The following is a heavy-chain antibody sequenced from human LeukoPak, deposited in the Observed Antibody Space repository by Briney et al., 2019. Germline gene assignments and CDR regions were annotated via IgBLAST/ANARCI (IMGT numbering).Heavy chain of an antibody. CDR1: GGSFSGYY. CDR2: INHSGST. V-gene: IGHV4-34*01. CDR3: ARHSSSSWYVSYFDY. J-gene: IGHJ4*02. D-gene: IGHD6-13*01. Sequence: SSETLSLTCAVYGGSFSGYYWSWIRQPPGKGLEWIGEINHSGSTNYNPSLKSRVTISVDTSKNQFSLKLSSVTAADTAVYYCARHSSSSWYVSYFDYWGQGTLVTVSS.